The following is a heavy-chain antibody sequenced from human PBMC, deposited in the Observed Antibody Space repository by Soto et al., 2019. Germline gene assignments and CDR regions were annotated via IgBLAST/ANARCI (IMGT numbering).Heavy chain of an antibody. CDR1: GFSFSVYG. J-gene: IGHJ4*02. Sequence: GGSLRLSCETSGFSFSVYGMHWVRQAPGKGLEWVAVIWYDASKQFYAASVEGRFTISRDNSKAILYLQMNSLRAEDTAVYYCAAWAEGTTEVHWGQGTLVTVSS. D-gene: IGHD4-17*01. CDR3: AAWAEGTTEVH. V-gene: IGHV3-33*01. CDR2: IWYDASKQ.